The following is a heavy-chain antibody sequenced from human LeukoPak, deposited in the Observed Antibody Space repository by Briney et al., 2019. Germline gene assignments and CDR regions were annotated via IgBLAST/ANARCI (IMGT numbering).Heavy chain of an antibody. CDR3: AREFSTSSSPADY. CDR2: INHSGST. V-gene: IGHV4-34*01. J-gene: IGHJ4*02. CDR1: GGSFSGYY. Sequence: SETLSLTCAVYGGSFSGYYWSWIRQPPGKGLEWIGEINHSGSTNYNPSLKSRVTISVDTSKNQFSLKLSSVTAADTAVYYCAREFSTSSSPADYWGQGTLVTVSS. D-gene: IGHD2-2*01.